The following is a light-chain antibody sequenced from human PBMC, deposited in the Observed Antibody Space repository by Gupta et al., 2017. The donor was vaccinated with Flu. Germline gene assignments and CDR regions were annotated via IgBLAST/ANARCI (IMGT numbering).Light chain of an antibody. CDR3: AAWDDSLNVVV. Sequence: QSVLTQPPSASGTPGQRVTISCSGSSSNIGRNSVNWYQQLPGTAPKLLIYSDNQRPSGVPDRFSGSKSGTSVSLAISGLQSEDEADYYCAAWDDSLNVVVFGGGTKLTVL. CDR2: SDN. CDR1: SSNIGRNS. J-gene: IGLJ2*01. V-gene: IGLV1-44*01.